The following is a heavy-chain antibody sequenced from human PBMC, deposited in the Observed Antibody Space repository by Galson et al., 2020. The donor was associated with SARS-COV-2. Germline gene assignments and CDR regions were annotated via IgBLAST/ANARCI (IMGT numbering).Heavy chain of an antibody. CDR3: ARDMGWVQLVGSSYQYYHTMDV. J-gene: IGHJ6*02. V-gene: IGHV3-30*03. CDR2: VSYDGNYQ. D-gene: IGHD1-1*01. CDR1: GFTFNNYG. Sequence: GGSLRLSCAASGFTFNNYGMNWVHQAPGKGLEWVAIVSYDGNYQYYGDSVKGRFTISRDNSKNTQYLQMNALRVEDTAVYYCARDMGWVQLVGSSYQYYHTMDVWRQGTTVTVSS.